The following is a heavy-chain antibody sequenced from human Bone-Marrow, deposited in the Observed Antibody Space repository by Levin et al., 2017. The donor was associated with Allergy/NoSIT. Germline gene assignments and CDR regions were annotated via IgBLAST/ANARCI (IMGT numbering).Heavy chain of an antibody. CDR1: GYSFTSYW. CDR2: IYPGDSDT. V-gene: IGHV5-51*01. CDR3: ARRITMIRGATNWFDP. Sequence: GASVKVSCKGSGYSFTSYWIGWVRQMPGKGLEWMVIIYPGDSDTRYSPSFQGQVTISADKSISTAYLQWSSLKASDTAMYYCARRITMIRGATNWFDPWGQGTLVTVSS. D-gene: IGHD3-10*01. J-gene: IGHJ5*02.